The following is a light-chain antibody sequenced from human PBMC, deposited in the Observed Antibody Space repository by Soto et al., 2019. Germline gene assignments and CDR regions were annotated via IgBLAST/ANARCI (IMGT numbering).Light chain of an antibody. Sequence: EIVLTQSPGTLSLSPGERATLSCRASQSVSTNLVWYQQTPGQAPRLLIYSASTRAAGIPARFSASGSGTEFTLTITSLQSEDFAVYYCQQYHHLTRTFGGGTKVDIK. CDR3: QQYHHLTRT. V-gene: IGKV3-15*01. CDR2: SAS. J-gene: IGKJ4*01. CDR1: QSVSTN.